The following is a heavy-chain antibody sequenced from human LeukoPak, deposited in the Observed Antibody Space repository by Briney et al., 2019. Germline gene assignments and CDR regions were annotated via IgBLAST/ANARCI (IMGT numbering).Heavy chain of an antibody. J-gene: IGHJ4*02. CDR3: ARGDRRFEY. Sequence: GGSLRLSCAASGFTFSPYWMTWVRQAPGKGLEGVANIKEDGSERYYVDSVKGRFTISRDNAKNSLYLQMNSLRAEDTAVYYCARGDRRFEYGGQGTLVSV. V-gene: IGHV3-7*03. D-gene: IGHD2-21*01. CDR1: GFTFSPYW. CDR2: IKEDGSER.